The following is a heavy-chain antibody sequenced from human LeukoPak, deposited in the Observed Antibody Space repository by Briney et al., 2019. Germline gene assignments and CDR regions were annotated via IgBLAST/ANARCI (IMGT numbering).Heavy chain of an antibody. D-gene: IGHD3-10*01. CDR1: GFSLSTSGVG. J-gene: IGHJ4*02. Sequence: SGPTLVKPTQTLTLTCTFSGFSLSTSGVGVGWIRQPPGKALEWLALIYWDDDKRYSPSLKSRLTITKDTSKNQVVLTMTNMDPVDTATYYCAHLGGSGSYLRFDYWGQGTLVTVSS. V-gene: IGHV2-5*02. CDR2: IYWDDDK. CDR3: AHLGGSGSYLRFDY.